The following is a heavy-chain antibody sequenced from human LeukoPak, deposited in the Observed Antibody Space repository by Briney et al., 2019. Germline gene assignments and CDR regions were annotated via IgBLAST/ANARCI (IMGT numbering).Heavy chain of an antibody. CDR3: ARLGPAGIFDYYYSMDV. CDR1: GGSISSSSYY. J-gene: IGHJ6*03. CDR2: IYYSGST. D-gene: IGHD6-13*01. V-gene: IGHV4-61*01. Sequence: SETLSLTCTVSGGSISSSSYYWSWIRQPPGKGLEWIGYIYYSGSTNYNPSLKSRVTISVDTSKNQFSLKLSSVTAADTAVYYCARLGPAGIFDYYYSMDVWGKGSTVTVSS.